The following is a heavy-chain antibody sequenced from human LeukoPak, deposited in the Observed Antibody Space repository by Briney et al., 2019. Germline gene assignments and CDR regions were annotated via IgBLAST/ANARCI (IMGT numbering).Heavy chain of an antibody. J-gene: IGHJ4*02. CDR3: ARDPAYGALGY. V-gene: IGHV3-7*01. Sequence: PAESLTLSWTASGFTFPISWMTWVRQAPGRGLEWVGNIDPDGNTQNYVDSVKGRFTFHRGNARNSLYLQLTGLRGQDPAVYYCARDPAYGALGYWGQGPLVPVFS. D-gene: IGHD4-17*01. CDR2: IDPDGNTQ. CDR1: GFTFPISW.